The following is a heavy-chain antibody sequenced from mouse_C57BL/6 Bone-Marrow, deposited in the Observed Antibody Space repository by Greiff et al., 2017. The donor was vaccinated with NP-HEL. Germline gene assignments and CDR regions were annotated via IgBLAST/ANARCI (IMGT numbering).Heavy chain of an antibody. CDR3: ARSVSRGSSYWYFDV. J-gene: IGHJ1*03. Sequence: EVQLQQSGAELVKPGASVKLSCTASGFNIKDYYMHWVKQRTEQGLEWIGRIDPEDGETKYAPKFQGKATITADTSSNTAYLQLSSLTAEDTAVYYCARSVSRGSSYWYFDVWGTGTTVTVSS. CDR1: GFNIKDYY. CDR2: IDPEDGET. D-gene: IGHD1-1*01. V-gene: IGHV14-2*01.